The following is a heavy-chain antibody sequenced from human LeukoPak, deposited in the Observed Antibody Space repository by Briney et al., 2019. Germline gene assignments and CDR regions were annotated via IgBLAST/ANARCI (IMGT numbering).Heavy chain of an antibody. Sequence: SVKVSCKASGGTFSSYAISWVRQASGQGLEWMGGIIPIFGTANYAQKFQGRVTITADESTSTAYMELSSLRSEDTAVYYCARDNGGSWVVDAFDIWGQGTMVTVSS. J-gene: IGHJ3*02. V-gene: IGHV1-69*13. CDR3: ARDNGGSWVVDAFDI. CDR2: IIPIFGTA. CDR1: GGTFSSYA. D-gene: IGHD2-15*01.